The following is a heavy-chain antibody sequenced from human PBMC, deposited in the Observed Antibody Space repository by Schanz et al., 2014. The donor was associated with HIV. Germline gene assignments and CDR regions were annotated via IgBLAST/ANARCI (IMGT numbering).Heavy chain of an antibody. CDR1: GGTFTNYA. CDR3: AASMYNGSYGTHYYFDL. V-gene: IGHV1-69*12. J-gene: IGHJ2*01. D-gene: IGHD1-26*01. CDR2: IIPFFGTA. Sequence: QVQLVQSGAEVKKPGSSVVVSCKTSGGTFTNYAISWVRQAPGQGLQWMGGIIPFFGTANYAQTLQGRLTITADESTGTAYMDLTSLRYEDTALYYCAASMYNGSYGTHYYFDLWGRGTLVTVSS.